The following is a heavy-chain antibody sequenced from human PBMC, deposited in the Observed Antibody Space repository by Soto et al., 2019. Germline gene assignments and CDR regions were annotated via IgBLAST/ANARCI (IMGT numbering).Heavy chain of an antibody. V-gene: IGHV3-23*01. J-gene: IGHJ4*02. D-gene: IGHD6-25*01. CDR3: ERRSLLAY. CDR2: ISGSDGKT. CDR1: GVSCGSDA. Sequence: GGNVRLACVASGVSCGSDALTWVGQAPGKGLEWVSTISGSDGKTFYADAVKGRFSISRDISQSTLYLQMNSLRADDTAIYYCERRSLLAYSSQGSWVTVSA.